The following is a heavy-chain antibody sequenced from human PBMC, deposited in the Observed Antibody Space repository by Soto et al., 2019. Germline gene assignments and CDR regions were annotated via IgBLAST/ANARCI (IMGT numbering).Heavy chain of an antibody. J-gene: IGHJ6*02. CDR2: ISYDGSNK. Sequence: GGSLRLSCAASGFTFSSYAMHWVRQAPGKGLEWVAVISYDGSNKYYADSVKGRFTISRDNSKNTLYLQMNSLRAEDTAVYYCAREDCSGGSCQRVANYYYYFGMDVWAQGTTVTVSS. CDR1: GFTFSSYA. D-gene: IGHD2-15*01. CDR3: AREDCSGGSCQRVANYYYYFGMDV. V-gene: IGHV3-30-3*01.